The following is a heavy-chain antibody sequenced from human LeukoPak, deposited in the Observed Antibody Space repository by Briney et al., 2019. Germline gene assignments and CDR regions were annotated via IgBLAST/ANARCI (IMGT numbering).Heavy chain of an antibody. CDR1: GYTFTSYY. CDR3: ARDLSYYDFWSGYSSPHDY. V-gene: IGHV1-46*01. D-gene: IGHD3-3*01. CDR2: INPSGGST. J-gene: IGHJ4*02. Sequence: GASVKVSCKASGYTFTSYYMHWVRQAPGQGLEWMGIINPSGGSTSYAQKFQGRVTMTRDTSTSTVYMELSSLRSEDTAVYYCARDLSYYDFWSGYSSPHDYWGQGTLVTVSS.